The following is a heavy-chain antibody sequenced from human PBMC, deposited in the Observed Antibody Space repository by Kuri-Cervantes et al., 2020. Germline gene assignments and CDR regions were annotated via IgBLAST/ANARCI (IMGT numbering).Heavy chain of an antibody. Sequence: SVKVSCKASGGTFSSYAISWVRQAPGQGLEWMGGIIPIFGTANYAQKFQGRVTITADESTSTAYMELSSLRSEGTAVYYCAGPHHGIAAAPPLCMDVWGQGTTVTVSS. CDR3: AGPHHGIAAAPPLCMDV. CDR1: GGTFSSYA. J-gene: IGHJ6*02. V-gene: IGHV1-69*13. CDR2: IIPIFGTA. D-gene: IGHD6-13*01.